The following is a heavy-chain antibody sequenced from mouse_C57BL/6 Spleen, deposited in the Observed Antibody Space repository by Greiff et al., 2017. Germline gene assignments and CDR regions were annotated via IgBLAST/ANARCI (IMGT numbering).Heavy chain of an antibody. J-gene: IGHJ2*01. D-gene: IGHD2-3*01. Sequence: DVQLQESGPGLVKPSQSLSLTCSVTGYSITSGYYWNWIRQFPGNKLEWMGYISYDGSNNYNPSLKNRISITRDTSKNQFFLKLNSVTTEDTATYYCARGGWLLHCDYWGQGTTLTVSS. CDR2: ISYDGSN. CDR3: ARGGWLLHCDY. V-gene: IGHV3-6*01. CDR1: GYSITSGYY.